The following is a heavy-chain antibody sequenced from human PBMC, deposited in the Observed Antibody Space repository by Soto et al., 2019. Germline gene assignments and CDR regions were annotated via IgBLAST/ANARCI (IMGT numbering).Heavy chain of an antibody. V-gene: IGHV1-3*01. Sequence: QVQLVQSGAEVKKPGASVKVSCKASGYTFTSYAMHWVRQAPGQRLEWMGWINAGNRNTKYSQKFQGRVTITRDTSASTAYMELSSLRSEDTAVYYCARSIVVVTSFDYWGQGTLVTVSS. CDR1: GYTFTSYA. J-gene: IGHJ4*02. CDR3: ARSIVVVTSFDY. D-gene: IGHD3-22*01. CDR2: INAGNRNT.